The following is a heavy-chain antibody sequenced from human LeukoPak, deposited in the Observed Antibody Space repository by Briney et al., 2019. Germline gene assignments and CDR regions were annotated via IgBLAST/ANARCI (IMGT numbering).Heavy chain of an antibody. CDR1: GFTFSSYS. V-gene: IGHV3-21*01. CDR2: LSSSSSYV. D-gene: IGHD3-22*01. Sequence: GGSLRLSCAASGFTFSSYSMNWVRQAPGKGLEWVSSLSSSSSYVYYADSVKGRFTISRDTAKHSLYLQMNSLRADDTAVYYCATWPHYGNSGYPIDYWGQGTLVTVSS. CDR3: ATWPHYGNSGYPIDY. J-gene: IGHJ4*02.